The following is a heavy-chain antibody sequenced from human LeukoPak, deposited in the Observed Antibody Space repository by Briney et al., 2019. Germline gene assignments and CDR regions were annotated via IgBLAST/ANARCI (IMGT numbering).Heavy chain of an antibody. Sequence: SETLSLTCAVYGGSFSGYYWSWIRQPPGKGLEWIGEINHSGSTNYNPSLTSRVTISVDTSKNQFSLKLSSVTAADTAVYYCARHSPVGIYYFDYWGQGTLVTVSS. J-gene: IGHJ4*02. V-gene: IGHV4-34*01. CDR1: GGSFSGYY. CDR3: ARHSPVGIYYFDY. D-gene: IGHD1-26*01. CDR2: INHSGST.